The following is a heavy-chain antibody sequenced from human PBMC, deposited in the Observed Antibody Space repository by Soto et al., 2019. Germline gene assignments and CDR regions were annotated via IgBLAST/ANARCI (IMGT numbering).Heavy chain of an antibody. CDR3: ARELNTESSAYYSFAF. Sequence: QVQMVQSGPEVKMPGASVKVSCKTSGYTFTAYGLAWLRQAPGQRPEWMGWVSTNDDRTNYDRKFQGRVTMTTDRSTTTTSMELRSLGTDDTAVYYCARELNTESSAYYSFAFWGQGTLVTVSS. CDR1: GYTFTAYG. D-gene: IGHD3-22*01. J-gene: IGHJ4*02. CDR2: VSTNDDRT. V-gene: IGHV1-18*01.